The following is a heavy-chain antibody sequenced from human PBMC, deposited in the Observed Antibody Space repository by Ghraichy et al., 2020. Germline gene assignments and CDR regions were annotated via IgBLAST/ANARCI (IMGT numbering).Heavy chain of an antibody. CDR3: ATGFEYYYGMDV. CDR2: FDPEDGET. J-gene: IGHJ6*02. Sequence: ASVKVSCKVSGYTLTELSMHWVRQAPGKGLEWMGGFDPEDGETIYAQKFQGRVTMTEDTSTDTAYMELSSLRSEDTAVYYCATGFEYYYGMDVWGQGTTVTVSS. CDR1: GYTLTELS. V-gene: IGHV1-24*01.